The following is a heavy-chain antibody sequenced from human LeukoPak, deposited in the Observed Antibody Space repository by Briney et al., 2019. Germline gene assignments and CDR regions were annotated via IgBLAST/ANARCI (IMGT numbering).Heavy chain of an antibody. V-gene: IGHV3-48*04. D-gene: IGHD3-3*01. Sequence: GGSLRLSCAASGFTFSGYSMNWVRQAPRKGLEWVSYISGSSGTIYNADSVTGRFTISRDNAKSSLYLQMNSLRAEDTALYYCARGQGDFWSGSYYYYYMDVWGKGTTVTVSS. CDR1: GFTFSGYS. CDR3: ARGQGDFWSGSYYYYYMDV. J-gene: IGHJ6*03. CDR2: ISGSSGTI.